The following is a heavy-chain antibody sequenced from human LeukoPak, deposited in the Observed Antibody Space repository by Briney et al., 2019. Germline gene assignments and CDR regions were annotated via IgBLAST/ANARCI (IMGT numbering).Heavy chain of an antibody. Sequence: PSETLSLTCAVYGGSFSGYYWSWIRQPPGKGLEWIGEINHSGSTNNNPSLKSRVTISVDTSKNQFSLKLSSVTAADTAVYYCARGLRFLVVWGQGTTVTVSS. CDR2: INHSGST. CDR1: GGSFSGYY. V-gene: IGHV4-34*01. CDR3: ARGLRFLVV. D-gene: IGHD3-3*01. J-gene: IGHJ6*02.